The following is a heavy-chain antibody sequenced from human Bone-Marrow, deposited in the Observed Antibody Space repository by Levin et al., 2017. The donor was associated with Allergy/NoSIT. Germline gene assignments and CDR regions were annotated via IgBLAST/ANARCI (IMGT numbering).Heavy chain of an antibody. Sequence: GSLRLSCAVYGGSFSGYYWSWIRQPPGKGLEWIGEINHSGSTNYNPSLKSRVTISVDTSKNQFSLKLSSVTAADTAVYYCASGLRLGELSYVGAFDYWGQGTLVTVSS. CDR2: INHSGST. CDR3: ASGLRLGELSYVGAFDY. D-gene: IGHD3-16*02. J-gene: IGHJ4*02. CDR1: GGSFSGYY. V-gene: IGHV4-34*01.